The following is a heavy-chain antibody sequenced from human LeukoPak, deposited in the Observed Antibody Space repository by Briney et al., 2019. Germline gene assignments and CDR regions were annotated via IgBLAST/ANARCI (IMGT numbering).Heavy chain of an antibody. Sequence: GGSLRLSCVASGFTFSNYAMGWVRQAPGKGLEWVSVTTARGDSPYYAQSVKGRFTISRDNPENTLYLQMSSLRAEDTAIYYCAKIRAGYIPDAFDVWGQGTMVTVSS. CDR1: GFTFSNYA. D-gene: IGHD5-24*01. CDR3: AKIRAGYIPDAFDV. J-gene: IGHJ3*01. CDR2: TTARGDSP. V-gene: IGHV3-23*01.